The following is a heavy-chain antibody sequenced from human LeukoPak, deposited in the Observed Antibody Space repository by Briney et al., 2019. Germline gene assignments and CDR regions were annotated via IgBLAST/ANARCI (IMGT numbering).Heavy chain of an antibody. CDR3: VMVRGVIKSFHFDY. V-gene: IGHV4-34*01. D-gene: IGHD3-10*01. CDR2: INHSGST. Sequence: SETLSLTCAVYGGSFSGYYWSWIRQPPGKGLEWIGEINHSGSTNYNLSLKSRVTISVDTSKNQLSLKLSSVTAADTAVYYCVMVRGVIKSFHFDYWGQGTLVTVSS. CDR1: GGSFSGYY. J-gene: IGHJ4*02.